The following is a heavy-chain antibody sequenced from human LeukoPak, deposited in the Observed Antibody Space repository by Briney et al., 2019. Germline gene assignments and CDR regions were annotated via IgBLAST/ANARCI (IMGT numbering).Heavy chain of an antibody. CDR2: ISSSSSYI. CDR3: AKAGICSSTSCLHGLYDS. V-gene: IGHV3-21*04. J-gene: IGHJ4*02. CDR1: GFTFSDYT. D-gene: IGHD2-2*01. Sequence: KAGGSLRLSCAASGFTFSDYTMNWVRQAPGKGLEWVSSISSSSSYIYYADSVKGRFTISRDNSKNTLNLEMNSLRAEDTAVYYCAKAGICSSTSCLHGLYDSWGQGTLVTFSS.